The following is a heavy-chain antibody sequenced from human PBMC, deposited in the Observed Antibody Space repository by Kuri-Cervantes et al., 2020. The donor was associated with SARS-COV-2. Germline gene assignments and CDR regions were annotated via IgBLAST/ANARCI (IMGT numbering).Heavy chain of an antibody. CDR1: GATLSNSI. CDR2: INPNSGAT. D-gene: IGHD6-19*01. J-gene: IGHJ6*02. V-gene: IGHV1-2*02. CDR3: ARRVAVSAPSGYCGLDV. Sequence: ASVKVSCKASGATLSNSIINWVRQAPGQGLEWMGWINPNSGATDYAQKFQGRVTVTRDTSISTAYMELSSLSSDDTAVYYCARRVAVSAPSGYCGLDVWGQGTTVTVSS.